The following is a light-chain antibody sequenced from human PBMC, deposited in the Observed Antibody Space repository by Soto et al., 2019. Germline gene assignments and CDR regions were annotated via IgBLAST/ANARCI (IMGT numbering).Light chain of an antibody. CDR2: DAS. Sequence: DIQMTQSPSTLSASVGDSVTITCRASQSITIWLAWYQQKPGKAPKLLIYDASSLEGGVPSRFSGSGSGTEFTLEISRVETDDVGIYYCMQSTQLPPTFGQGTRLEI. CDR1: QSITIW. J-gene: IGKJ5*01. V-gene: IGKV1-5*01. CDR3: MQSTQLPPT.